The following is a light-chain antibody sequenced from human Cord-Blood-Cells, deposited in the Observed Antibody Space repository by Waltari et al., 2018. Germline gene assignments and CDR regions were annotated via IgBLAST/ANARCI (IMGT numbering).Light chain of an antibody. V-gene: IGLV1-44*01. Sequence: QSVLTQPPSASGTPGQRVPISCPGLSSNSGRNTVNWYQQLPGTAPKLLIYSNNQRHSGVPDRFSGSKSGTSASLAISGLQSEDEADYYCAAWDDSLNGVVFGGGTKLTVL. CDR3: AAWDDSLNGVV. CDR2: SNN. CDR1: SSNSGRNT. J-gene: IGLJ2*01.